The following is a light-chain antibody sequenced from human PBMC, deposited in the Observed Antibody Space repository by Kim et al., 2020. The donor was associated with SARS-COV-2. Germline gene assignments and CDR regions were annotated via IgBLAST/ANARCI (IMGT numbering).Light chain of an antibody. Sequence: QSITISCTGTSSDVGSYNLVSWYQQHPGKAPKLMIYEVSKRPSGVSNRFSGSKSGNTASLTISGLHAEDEADYYCCSYAGSSTFRVFGGGTQLTVL. CDR1: SSDVGSYNL. CDR3: CSYAGSSTFRV. V-gene: IGLV2-23*02. J-gene: IGLJ2*01. CDR2: EVS.